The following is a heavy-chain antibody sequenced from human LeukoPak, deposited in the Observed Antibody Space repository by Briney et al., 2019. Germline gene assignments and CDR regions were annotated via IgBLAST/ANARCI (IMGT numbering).Heavy chain of an antibody. V-gene: IGHV3-48*03. J-gene: IGHJ4*02. D-gene: IGHD6-13*01. Sequence: GGSLRLSCEASGFTFSSYEMNWVRQAPGKELEWVSYISSSGKTIYYADSTKGRFTVSRDNAKNSLYLQMNSLRAEDTAVYYCATTSIAAAVPGCFDYWGQGTLVTVFS. CDR3: ATTSIAAAVPGCFDY. CDR2: ISSSGKTI. CDR1: GFTFSSYE.